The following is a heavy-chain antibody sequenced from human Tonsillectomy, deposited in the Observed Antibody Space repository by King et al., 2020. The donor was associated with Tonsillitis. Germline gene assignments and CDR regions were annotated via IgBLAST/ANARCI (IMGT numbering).Heavy chain of an antibody. CDR2: INHSGST. D-gene: IGHD3-9*01. V-gene: IGHV4-34*01. CDR3: ARRPAIDFDVYSFDY. Sequence: VQLQQWGAGLLKPSETLSLTCAVYGGSFSDYYWSWIRQPPGKGLEWIGEINHSGSTNYNPSLKSRVTISVDTSKNQFSLNLRSVTAADTAVYYCARRPAIDFDVYSFDYWGQGTLVTVSS. CDR1: GGSFSDYY. J-gene: IGHJ4*02.